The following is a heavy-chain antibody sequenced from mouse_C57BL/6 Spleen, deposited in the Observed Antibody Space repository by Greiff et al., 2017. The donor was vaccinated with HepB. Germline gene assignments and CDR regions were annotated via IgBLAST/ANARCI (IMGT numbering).Heavy chain of an antibody. CDR1: GYSITSGYY. Sequence: EVQVVESGPGLVKPSQSLSLTCSVTGYSITSGYYWNWIRQFPGNKLEWMGYISYDGSNNYNPSLKNRISITRDTSKNQFFLKLNSVTTEDTATYYCARDYYGSKDYWGQGTTLTVSS. D-gene: IGHD1-1*01. J-gene: IGHJ2*01. V-gene: IGHV3-6*01. CDR3: ARDYYGSKDY. CDR2: ISYDGSN.